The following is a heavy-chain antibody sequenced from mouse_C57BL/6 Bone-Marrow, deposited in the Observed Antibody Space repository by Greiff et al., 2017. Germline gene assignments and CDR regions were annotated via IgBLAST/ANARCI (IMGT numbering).Heavy chain of an antibody. CDR2: IDPSDSYT. V-gene: IGHV1-69*01. J-gene: IGHJ2*01. CDR1: GYTFTSYW. D-gene: IGHD2-2*01. CDR3: AREGVMVPYYFDY. Sequence: VQLQQPGAELVMPGASVKLSCKASGYTFTSYWMHWVQQRPGQGLEWIGEIDPSDSYTNYTQKFKGKSTFTVDKTTSTDYMQLSSLTSEDSAVYCCAREGVMVPYYFDYWGQGTTLTVSS.